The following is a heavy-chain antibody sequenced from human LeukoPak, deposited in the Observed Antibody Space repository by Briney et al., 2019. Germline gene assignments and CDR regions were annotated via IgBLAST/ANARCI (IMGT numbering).Heavy chain of an antibody. Sequence: GGSLRLSCVASGFTFRNYGMHWVRQSPGKGLEYVSAISSNGGSTYYANSVKGRFTISRDNSKNTLYLQMGSLRAEDTAVYYCARRGRDFWSGSTKYYFDYWGQGTLVTVSS. V-gene: IGHV3-64*01. CDR1: GFTFRNYG. CDR3: ARRGRDFWSGSTKYYFDY. J-gene: IGHJ4*02. D-gene: IGHD3-3*01. CDR2: ISSNGGST.